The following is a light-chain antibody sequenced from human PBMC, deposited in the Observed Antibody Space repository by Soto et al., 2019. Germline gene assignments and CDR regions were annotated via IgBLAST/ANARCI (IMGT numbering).Light chain of an antibody. J-gene: IGLJ3*02. CDR3: AAWDESLSGWV. V-gene: IGLV1-44*01. CDR2: TAT. Sequence: QSVLTQPPSASATPGQRVAISCSGSSSNIGSYPVNWYQQLPGTAPKLLIHTATRRPSGVPDRFSGSKSGTSASLAISGLQSEDEADYYCAAWDESLSGWVFGGGTKLTVL. CDR1: SSNIGSYP.